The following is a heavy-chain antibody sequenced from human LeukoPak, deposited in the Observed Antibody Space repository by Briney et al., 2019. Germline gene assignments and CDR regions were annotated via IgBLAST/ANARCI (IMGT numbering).Heavy chain of an antibody. D-gene: IGHD2/OR15-2a*01. CDR1: GFTFSDHY. Sequence: PGGSLRLSCVVSGFTFSDHYLDWVRQSPGRGLEWVGRSRIKADGYITQYAAPVKDRFTISRDESKDLLFLQMNSLKTEDTAMYYCVRGLNSFDLWGQGTPVTVSS. V-gene: IGHV3-72*01. CDR3: VRGLNSFDL. J-gene: IGHJ4*02. CDR2: SRIKADGYIT.